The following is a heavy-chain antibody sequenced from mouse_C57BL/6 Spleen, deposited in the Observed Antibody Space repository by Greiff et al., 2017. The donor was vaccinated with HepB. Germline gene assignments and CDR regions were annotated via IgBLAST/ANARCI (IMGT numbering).Heavy chain of an antibody. Sequence: EVQLVESGAELVRPGASVKLSCTASGFNIKDDYMHWVKQRPEQGLEWIGWIDPENGDTEYASKFQGKATITADTSSNTAYLQLSSLTSEDTAVYYCTTRSNDAMDYWGQGTSVTVSS. CDR1: GFNIKDDY. CDR2: IDPENGDT. D-gene: IGHD2-5*01. CDR3: TTRSNDAMDY. J-gene: IGHJ4*01. V-gene: IGHV14-4*01.